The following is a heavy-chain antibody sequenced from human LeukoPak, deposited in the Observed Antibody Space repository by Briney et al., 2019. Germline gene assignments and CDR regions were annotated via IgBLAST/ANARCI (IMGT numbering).Heavy chain of an antibody. CDR3: AKSVAGGDY. CDR2: INKDTTYI. D-gene: IGHD6-19*01. Sequence: GGSLRLSCAASGFNFNDSGFNWVRQAPGKGLDWVSCINKDTTYIYYSDSVQGRFTISRDNSKNTVYLQMNSLRAEDTAVYYCAKSVAGGDYWGQGTLVAVSS. J-gene: IGHJ4*02. CDR1: GFNFNDSG. V-gene: IGHV3-21*01.